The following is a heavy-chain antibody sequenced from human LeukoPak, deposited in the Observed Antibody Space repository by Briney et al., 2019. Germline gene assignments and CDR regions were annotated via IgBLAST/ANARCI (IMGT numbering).Heavy chain of an antibody. J-gene: IGHJ4*02. CDR3: ARVADLGYCSSTSCYTLKRHFDY. CDR1: VGSLSSGDYY. Sequence: PSEPLSLTCTVSVGSLSSGDYYWRWLRQPPGTGLVWIGYIYYSGSTYYNPSLKSRVTISVDTSKNQFSLKLSSVTAADTAVYYCARVADLGYCSSTSCYTLKRHFDYWGQGTLVTVSS. CDR2: IYYSGST. D-gene: IGHD2-2*02. V-gene: IGHV4-30-4*08.